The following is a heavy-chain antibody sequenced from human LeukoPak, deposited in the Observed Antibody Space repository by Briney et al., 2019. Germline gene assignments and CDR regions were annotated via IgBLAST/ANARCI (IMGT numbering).Heavy chain of an antibody. V-gene: IGHV4-34*01. J-gene: IGHJ3*02. D-gene: IGHD3-3*01. Sequence: NASETLSLTCAVYGGSFSGYYWSWIRQPPGKGLEWIGEINHSGSTNYNPSLKSRVTISVDTSKNQFSLKLSSVTAADTAVYYCARGKLRFLEWLWAFDTWGQGTMVTVSS. CDR1: GGSFSGYY. CDR2: INHSGST. CDR3: ARGKLRFLEWLWAFDT.